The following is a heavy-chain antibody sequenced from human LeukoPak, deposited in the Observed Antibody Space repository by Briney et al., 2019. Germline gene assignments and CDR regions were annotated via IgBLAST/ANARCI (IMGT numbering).Heavy chain of an antibody. Sequence: PSETLSLTCTVSGGSISSSSYCWGWIRQPPGKGLEWIGSIYYSGSTYYNPSLKSRVTISVDTSKNQFSLKLSSVTAADTAVYYCAILEYSSSFDYWGQGTLVTVSS. D-gene: IGHD6-6*01. V-gene: IGHV4-39*01. CDR3: AILEYSSSFDY. J-gene: IGHJ4*02. CDR1: GGSISSSSYC. CDR2: IYYSGST.